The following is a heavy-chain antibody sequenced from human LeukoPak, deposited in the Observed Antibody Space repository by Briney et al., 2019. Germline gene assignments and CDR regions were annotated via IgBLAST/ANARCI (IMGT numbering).Heavy chain of an antibody. J-gene: IGHJ4*02. D-gene: IGHD2-15*01. CDR1: GGSISSYY. CDR3: ARDTINCSGGSCYHLFDY. V-gene: IGHV4-4*07. Sequence: SETLSLTCTVSGGSISSYYWSWIRQTAGKGLEWLGRIYTSGSASYNPSLKSRVTISVDTSKNQFSLKLSSVTAADTAVYYCARDTINCSGGSCYHLFDYWGQGTLVTVSS. CDR2: IYTSGSA.